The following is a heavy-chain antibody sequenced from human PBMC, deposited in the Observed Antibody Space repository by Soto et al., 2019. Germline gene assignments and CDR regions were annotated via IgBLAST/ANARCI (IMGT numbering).Heavy chain of an antibody. D-gene: IGHD3-10*01. J-gene: IGHJ4*02. CDR3: ARGPSGDKVDY. V-gene: IGHV4-30-4*01. CDR2: IYNSVNT. CDR1: GDSISNGYYT. Sequence: QVQLQESGPGLVEPSQTLSLTCTVSGDSISNGYYTWSWIRQPPGKDLEWIGHIYNSVNTYSNPSLKSLVTISAATSKNQCSLKLSSVTAADTAVYYCARGPSGDKVDYWGQGTLVTVSS.